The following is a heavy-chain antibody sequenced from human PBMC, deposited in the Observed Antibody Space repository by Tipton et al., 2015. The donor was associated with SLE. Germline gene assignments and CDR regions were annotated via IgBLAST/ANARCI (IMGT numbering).Heavy chain of an antibody. Sequence: TLSLTCTVSGGSISSSDYYWSWIRQSPGKGLEWIGEINHSGNTNYNPSLKSRATISVDTSKNQFSLKLSSVTAADTAVYFCARGELIEGFDPWGQGTLVTVAA. J-gene: IGHJ5*02. CDR1: GGSISSSDYY. CDR3: ARGELIEGFDP. D-gene: IGHD3-22*01. V-gene: IGHV4-39*07. CDR2: INHSGNT.